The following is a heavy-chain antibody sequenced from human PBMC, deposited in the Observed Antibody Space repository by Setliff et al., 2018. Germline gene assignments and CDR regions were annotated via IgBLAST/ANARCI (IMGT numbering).Heavy chain of an antibody. J-gene: IGHJ4*02. CDR1: GLTFNSYA. V-gene: IGHV3-23*01. D-gene: IGHD3-3*01. CDR2: VSVSGDNT. CDR3: AGQGPIFGSGLIPGFDQ. Sequence: GGSLRLFCAASGLTFNSYAMSWVRQAPGKGLEWVSSVSVSGDNTYYTDSVKGRFTTSRDNSKNTLSLQMSSLRTEDTAIYFCAGQGPIFGSGLIPGFDQWGQGTMVTVSS.